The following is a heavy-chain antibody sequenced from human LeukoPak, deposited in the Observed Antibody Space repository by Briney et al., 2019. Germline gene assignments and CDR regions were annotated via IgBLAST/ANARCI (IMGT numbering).Heavy chain of an antibody. Sequence: GTSVKVSCKASGFTFTNSAMQWVRQARGQRLEWVGWIVVGSGVTNYAQKFQERVTITRDMSTSTAYMELSSLRSEDTAVYYCAADLSYGDGTLFDYWGQGTLVTVSS. CDR2: IVVGSGVT. V-gene: IGHV1-58*02. J-gene: IGHJ4*02. CDR3: AADLSYGDGTLFDY. CDR1: GFTFTNSA. D-gene: IGHD4-17*01.